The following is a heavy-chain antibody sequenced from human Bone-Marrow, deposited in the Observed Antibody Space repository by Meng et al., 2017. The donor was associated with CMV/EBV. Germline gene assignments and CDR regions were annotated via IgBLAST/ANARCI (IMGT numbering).Heavy chain of an antibody. D-gene: IGHD2-2*01. V-gene: IGHV3-30*04. CDR1: GFTFSSYA. CDR2: ISYDGSNK. CDR3: ARDAWDCSSTSCYGGRFDY. Sequence: GESLKISCAASGFTFSSYAMHWVRQAPGKGLEWVAVISYDGSNKYYADSVKGRFTISRDNSKNTLYLQMNSLRAEDTAVYYCARDAWDCSSTSCYGGRFDYWGQGTLFTVSS. J-gene: IGHJ4*02.